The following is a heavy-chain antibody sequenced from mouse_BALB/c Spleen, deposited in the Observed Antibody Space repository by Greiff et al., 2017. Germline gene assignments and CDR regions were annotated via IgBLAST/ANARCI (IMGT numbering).Heavy chain of an antibody. D-gene: IGHD4-1*01. CDR2: IDPETGGT. CDR1: GYTFTDYE. V-gene: IGHV1-15*01. CDR3: TRRGTGTGFAY. Sequence: QVQLKQSGAELVRPGASVTLSCKASGYTFTDYEMHWVKQTPVHGLEWIGAIDPETGGTAYNQKFKGKATLTADKSSSTAYMELRSLTSEDSAVYYCTRRGTGTGFAYWGQGTLVTVSA. J-gene: IGHJ3*01.